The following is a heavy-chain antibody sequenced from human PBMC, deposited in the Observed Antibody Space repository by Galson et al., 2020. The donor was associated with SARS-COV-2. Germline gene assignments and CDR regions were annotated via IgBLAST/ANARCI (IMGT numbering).Heavy chain of an antibody. Sequence: ASVKVPCKASGYSFPINGLSWVRQAPGKELEWMGWISASSGNTKDAQKFQGRFTMTIDTSTKTGYMELKSLRSDDTAVYFCARPWSIVMFVDLGQGTLIIVSS. D-gene: IGHD3-16*02. CDR2: ISASSGNT. J-gene: IGHJ4*02. CDR1: GYSFPING. CDR3: ARPWSIVMFVD. V-gene: IGHV1-18*01.